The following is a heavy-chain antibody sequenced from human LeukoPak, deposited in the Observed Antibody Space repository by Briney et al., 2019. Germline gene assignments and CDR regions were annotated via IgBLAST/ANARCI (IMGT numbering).Heavy chain of an antibody. CDR2: IYYSGST. D-gene: IGHD2/OR15-2a*01. V-gene: IGHV4-59*08. Sequence: SETLTLTRTVSGGSISTYYWSWIRQPPGKGLEWIGYIYYSGSTNYNPSLKSRVTISVDTSKNQFSLKLSSVTAADTAVYYCARHSRYGYFPAFDYWGQRTLGSVSS. CDR1: GGSISTYY. J-gene: IGHJ4*02. CDR3: ARHSRYGYFPAFDY.